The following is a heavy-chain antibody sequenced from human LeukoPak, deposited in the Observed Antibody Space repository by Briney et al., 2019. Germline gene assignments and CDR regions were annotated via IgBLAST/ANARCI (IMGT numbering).Heavy chain of an antibody. CDR3: ARRQSNQYDY. Sequence: PGGSLRLSCAASGFTFSSYSMHWVRQAPGKGLVWVSRISNDGTTTNYADSVKGRFTISRDNSKNTLYLQMGSLGPEDMAVYYCARRQSNQYDYWGQGTLVTVSS. V-gene: IGHV3-74*01. D-gene: IGHD4-11*01. CDR1: GFTFSSYS. CDR2: ISNDGTTT. J-gene: IGHJ4*02.